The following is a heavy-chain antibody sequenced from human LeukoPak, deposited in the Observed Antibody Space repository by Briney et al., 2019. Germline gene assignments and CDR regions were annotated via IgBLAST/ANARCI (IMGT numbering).Heavy chain of an antibody. CDR1: GGSISSGDYY. CDR3: ARHRIGAARRGADKTEWFDP. CDR2: IYYSGST. D-gene: IGHD6-6*01. Sequence: SETLSLTCTVSGGSISSGDYYWSWIRQPPGKGLEWIGYIYYSGSTYYNPSLKSRVTISVDTSKNQFSLKLSSVTAADTAVYYCARHRIGAARRGADKTEWFDPWGQGTLVTVSS. J-gene: IGHJ5*02. V-gene: IGHV4-30-4*08.